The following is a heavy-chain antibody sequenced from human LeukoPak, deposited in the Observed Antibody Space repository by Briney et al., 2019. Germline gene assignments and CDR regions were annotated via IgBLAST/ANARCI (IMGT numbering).Heavy chain of an antibody. CDR1: GFTVSSNY. Sequence: PGGSLRLSCAASGFTVSSNYMSWVRQAPGKGLEWVSVIYSGGSTYYADSVKGRFTISRDNSKNTLYLQMNSLRAEDTAVYYCVSEGSSGSNAFDIWGQGTMVTVSS. V-gene: IGHV3-53*01. J-gene: IGHJ3*02. D-gene: IGHD3-22*01. CDR2: IYSGGST. CDR3: VSEGSSGSNAFDI.